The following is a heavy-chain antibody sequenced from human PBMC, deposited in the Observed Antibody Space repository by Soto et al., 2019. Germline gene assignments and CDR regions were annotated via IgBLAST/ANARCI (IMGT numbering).Heavy chain of an antibody. V-gene: IGHV3-23*01. Sequence: GGSLRLSCAASGFTFSSYAMSWVRQAPGKGLEWVSAISGSGGSTYYADSVKGRFTISRDNSKNTLYLQMNSLRAEDTAVYYCSNFFDPQDIVVVPAAMTFDYWGQGTLVTVSS. D-gene: IGHD2-2*01. J-gene: IGHJ4*02. CDR2: ISGSGGST. CDR3: SNFFDPQDIVVVPAAMTFDY. CDR1: GFTFSSYA.